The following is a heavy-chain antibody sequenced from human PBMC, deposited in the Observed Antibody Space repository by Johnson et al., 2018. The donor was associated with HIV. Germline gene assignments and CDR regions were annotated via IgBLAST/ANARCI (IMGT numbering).Heavy chain of an antibody. CDR3: ASKAAGTMHAFDI. D-gene: IGHD6-13*01. Sequence: EVQLVESGGGLIQPGGSLRLSCKASGFSISSNYMSWVRQPPGKGLEWVSVFYSGSNTYYADSVKGRFTISRDNSKNTLYLQMNSLRAEDTAVYYCASKAAGTMHAFDIWGQGTMVTVSS. CDR2: FYSGSNT. CDR1: GFSISSNY. V-gene: IGHV3-66*03. J-gene: IGHJ3*02.